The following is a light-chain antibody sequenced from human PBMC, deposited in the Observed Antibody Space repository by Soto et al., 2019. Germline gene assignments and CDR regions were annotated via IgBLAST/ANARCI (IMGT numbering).Light chain of an antibody. J-gene: IGLJ2*01. CDR1: SGHSSYA. CDR3: QTWGPGFQV. Sequence: QPVLTQSPSASASLGASVRLTCTLSSGHSSYAIAWHQQQPEKGPRYLMKLNSDGSHTKGDGIPDRFSGSSSGAERYLIISSLQSEDEADYYCQTWGPGFQVFGGGTKVTVL. V-gene: IGLV4-69*01. CDR2: LNSDGSH.